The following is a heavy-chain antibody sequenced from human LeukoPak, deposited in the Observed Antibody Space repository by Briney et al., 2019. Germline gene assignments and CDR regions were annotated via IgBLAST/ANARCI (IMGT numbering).Heavy chain of an antibody. D-gene: IGHD3-16*01. CDR1: GFTFSTYG. CDR2: VDQDGSEK. J-gene: IGHJ3*02. CDR3: ARGWASSRRKAFDI. V-gene: IGHV3-7*03. Sequence: PGGSLRLSCAASGFTFSTYGMRWVRQAPGKGLEWVANVDQDGSEKYYVGSVKGRFTISRDNAKNSLYLQMNSLRVEDTAVYYCARGWASSRRKAFDIWGQGTMVTVSS.